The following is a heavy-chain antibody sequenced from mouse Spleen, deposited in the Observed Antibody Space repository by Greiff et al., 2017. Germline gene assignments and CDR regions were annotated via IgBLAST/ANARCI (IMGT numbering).Heavy chain of an antibody. CDR3: ARWGDGYSFFDY. V-gene: IGHV14-3*01. CDR1: GFNFKNTY. J-gene: IGHJ2*01. CDR2: IDPANGTT. D-gene: IGHD2-3*01. Sequence: VQLQQSVAELVRPGASVKLSCTASGFNFKNTYMHWVKQRPEQGLEWIGRIDPANGTTKYAPNFQGKATITADTSSNTAYLQLSSLTSEDTAIYYCARWGDGYSFFDYWGQGTTLTVSS.